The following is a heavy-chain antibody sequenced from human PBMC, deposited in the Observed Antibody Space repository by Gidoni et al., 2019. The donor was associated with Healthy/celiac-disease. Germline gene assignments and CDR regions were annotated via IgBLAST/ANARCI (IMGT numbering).Heavy chain of an antibody. D-gene: IGHD3-16*02. CDR1: GGSFSGYY. Sequence: QVQLQQWGAGLLKPSETLSLTCAVYGGSFSGYYWSWIRQPPGKGLEWIGEINHSGSTNYNPSLKSRVTISVDTSKNQFSLKLSSVTAADTAVYYCARRRVIRHYYYYGMDVWGQGTTVTVSS. V-gene: IGHV4-34*01. J-gene: IGHJ6*02. CDR3: ARRRVIRHYYYYGMDV. CDR2: INHSGST.